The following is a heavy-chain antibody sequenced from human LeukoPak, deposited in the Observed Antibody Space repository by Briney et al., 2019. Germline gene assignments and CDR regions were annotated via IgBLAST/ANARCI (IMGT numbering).Heavy chain of an antibody. Sequence: PSETLSLTCAVSGTSIRSYYWSWIRQPAGKGLEWIGRIYSSGSTDCNPSLKSRVTMSADTSKNYFSLRLSSMTAADTAMYYCARDLMGAGLSGDAFDIWGQGTMVTVSS. J-gene: IGHJ3*02. V-gene: IGHV4-4*07. D-gene: IGHD1-26*01. CDR3: ARDLMGAGLSGDAFDI. CDR1: GTSIRSYY. CDR2: IYSSGST.